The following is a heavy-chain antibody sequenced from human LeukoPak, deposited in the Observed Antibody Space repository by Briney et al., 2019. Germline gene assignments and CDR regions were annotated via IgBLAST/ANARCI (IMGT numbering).Heavy chain of an antibody. V-gene: IGHV3-30*02. D-gene: IGHD5-12*01. J-gene: IGHJ4*02. CDR1: GFTFSSYG. CDR3: AKALGYSGYDIPFDY. Sequence: PGGSLRLSCAASGFTFSSYGMHWVRQAPGKGLEWVAFIRYDGSNKYYADSAKGRFTISRDNSKNTLYLQMNSLRAEDTAVYYCAKALGYSGYDIPFDYWGQGTLVTVSS. CDR2: IRYDGSNK.